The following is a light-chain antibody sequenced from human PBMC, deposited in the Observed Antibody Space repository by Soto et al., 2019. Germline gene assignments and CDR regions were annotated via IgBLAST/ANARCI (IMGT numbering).Light chain of an antibody. Sequence: AIQMTQSPSSLSASVGDRLIITCRASEDIGSELGWYQHRPGTAPKLLIYGASRLESGVPSRFSASGSGTYFTLVINNMQPEDCATYYCRQDDDYPRTFGQGTQVEL. CDR2: GAS. V-gene: IGKV1-6*02. J-gene: IGKJ1*01. CDR1: EDIGSE. CDR3: RQDDDYPRT.